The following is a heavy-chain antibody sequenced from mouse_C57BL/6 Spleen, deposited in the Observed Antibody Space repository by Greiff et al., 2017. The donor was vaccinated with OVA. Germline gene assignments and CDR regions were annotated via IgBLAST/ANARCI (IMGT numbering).Heavy chain of an antibody. CDR2: IDPNSGGT. V-gene: IGHV1-72*01. D-gene: IGHD4-1*01. CDR3: ASLNWDVVGYFDV. J-gene: IGHJ1*03. CDR1: GYTFTSYW. Sequence: QVQLQQSGAELVKPGASVKLSCKASGYTFTSYWMHWVKQRPGRGLEWIGRIDPNSGGTKYNEKFKSKATLTVDKPSSTAYMQLSSLTSEDSAVDYCASLNWDVVGYFDVWGTGTTVTVSS.